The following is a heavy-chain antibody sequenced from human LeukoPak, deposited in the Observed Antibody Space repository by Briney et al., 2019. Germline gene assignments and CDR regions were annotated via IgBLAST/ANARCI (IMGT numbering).Heavy chain of an antibody. J-gene: IGHJ3*02. D-gene: IGHD3-22*01. V-gene: IGHV3-30*14. CDR2: ISNDGSYK. CDR3: ARDLFYYDRAFDI. CDR1: GFTFSNYA. Sequence: PGRSLRLSCAASGFTFSNYAMHWVRQAPGKGLEWVAVISNDGSYKYYADSVKGRFTISRDNSKNTLYLQMNSLRAEDTAVYYCARDLFYYDRAFDIWGQGTMVTVSS.